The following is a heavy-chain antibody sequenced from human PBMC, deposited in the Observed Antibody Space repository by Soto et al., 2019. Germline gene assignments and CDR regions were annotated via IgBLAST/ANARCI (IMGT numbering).Heavy chain of an antibody. CDR1: GGSISSYY. V-gene: IGHV4-59*01. D-gene: IGHD1-1*01. Sequence: PSETLSLTCTVSGGSISSYYWSWIRQPPGKGLEWIGYIYYSGSTNYNPSLKSRVTISVDTSKNQFSLKLSSVTAADTAVYYCARDRIGTTGTPYYMDVWGKGPRSP. J-gene: IGHJ6*03. CDR3: ARDRIGTTGTPYYMDV. CDR2: IYYSGST.